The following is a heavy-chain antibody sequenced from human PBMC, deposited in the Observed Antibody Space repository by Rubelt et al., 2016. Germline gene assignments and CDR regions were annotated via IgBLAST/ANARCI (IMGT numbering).Heavy chain of an antibody. J-gene: IGHJ4*02. CDR2: IGGSDERT. CDR1: GFTFRSYA. Sequence: GGSLRLSCAASGFTFRSYAMNWVREAPGKGLEWVSAIGGSDERTYYADSVKGRFTISRDNSKNTLHLQMNSLRAEDTAVYYCARGRDYGDYWGQGTLVTVSS. CDR3: ARGRDYGDY. V-gene: IGHV3-23*01.